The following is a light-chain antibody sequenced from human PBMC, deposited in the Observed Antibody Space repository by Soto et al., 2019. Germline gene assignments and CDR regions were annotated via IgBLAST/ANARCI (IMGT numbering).Light chain of an antibody. CDR1: QSISSW. V-gene: IGKV1-5*03. Sequence: DIQMTQSPSPLSASVGDRVIIPCRASQSISSWLAWYQQKPGKAPNLLIYRASTLKSGIPSRFSGSGSGTEFTLTISSLQPDDFATYYCQQYDRASWTFGPGTKVEIK. J-gene: IGKJ1*01. CDR2: RAS. CDR3: QQYDRASWT.